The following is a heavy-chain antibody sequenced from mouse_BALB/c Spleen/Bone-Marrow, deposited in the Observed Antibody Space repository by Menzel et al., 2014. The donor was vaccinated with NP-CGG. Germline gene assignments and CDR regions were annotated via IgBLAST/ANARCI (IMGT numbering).Heavy chain of an antibody. CDR2: ISNGGGST. CDR1: GFTFSDYY. CDR3: ARNAFYRGYAMDY. D-gene: IGHD2-12*01. V-gene: IGHV5-12*02. J-gene: IGHJ4*01. Sequence: EVKLMESGGGLVQPGGSLKLSCATSGFTFSDYYMYWVRQTPEKRLEWVAYISNGGGSTYYPDTVKGRFTISRDNAKNTLYLQMSRLKSEDTAMYYCARNAFYRGYAMDYWGQGTPVTVSS.